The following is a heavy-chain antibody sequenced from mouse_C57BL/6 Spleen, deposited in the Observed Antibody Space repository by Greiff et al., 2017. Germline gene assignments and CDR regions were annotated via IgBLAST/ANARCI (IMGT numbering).Heavy chain of an antibody. V-gene: IGHV1-85*01. J-gene: IGHJ2*01. Sequence: QVQLKQSGPELVKPGASVKLSCKASGYTFTSYEINWVKQRPGQGLEWIGWINPRDGSTKYNEKFKGKGTLTVDTSSSTAYMELHSLTSDDSAVYFCARSDGYGFDYWGQGTTLTVSS. D-gene: IGHD2-3*01. CDR1: GYTFTSYE. CDR2: INPRDGST. CDR3: ARSDGYGFDY.